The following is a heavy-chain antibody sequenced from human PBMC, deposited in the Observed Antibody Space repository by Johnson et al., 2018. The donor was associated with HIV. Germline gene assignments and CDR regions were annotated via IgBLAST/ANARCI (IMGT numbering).Heavy chain of an antibody. CDR3: ARATDYDSRDDAFEI. V-gene: IGHV3-30*04. J-gene: IGHJ3*02. D-gene: IGHD3-22*01. CDR1: GFTLSSYA. CDR2: ISYDGSNK. Sequence: QVQLVESGGGVVQPGRSLRLSCAASGFTLSSYAMHWVRQAPGKGLEWVAVISYDGSNKYYADSVKGRFTISRDNSKNTLYLQMNSLRAEDTAVYYCARATDYDSRDDAFEIWGQGTMVTVSS.